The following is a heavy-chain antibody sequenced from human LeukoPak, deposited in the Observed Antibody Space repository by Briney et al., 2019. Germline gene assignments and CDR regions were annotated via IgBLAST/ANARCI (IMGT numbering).Heavy chain of an antibody. Sequence: PSETLSLTCTVSGGPISSYYRSWIRQPPGKGLEWVGYIYSTGSTNYNPSLKSRVTISLDTSKKQSSLKLSSVTAADTAVYYCASAVSQWPSWFDPWGQGTLVTVSS. V-gene: IGHV4-59*01. CDR2: IYSTGST. CDR3: ASAVSQWPSWFDP. CDR1: GGPISSYY. J-gene: IGHJ5*02. D-gene: IGHD6-19*01.